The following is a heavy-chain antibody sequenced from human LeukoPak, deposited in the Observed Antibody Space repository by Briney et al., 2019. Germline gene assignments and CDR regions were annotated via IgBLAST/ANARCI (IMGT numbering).Heavy chain of an antibody. J-gene: IGHJ3*02. V-gene: IGHV1-2*06. Sequence: ASVKVSCKASGYTFTDYYMHWVRQAPGQGLEWMGRIKPNSGGTNYGQKFQGRVTMTRDSSISIAYMELSNLRSDDTAVYYCARAGVWDSSDTSGYHNGAFDIWGQGTMVTVSS. CDR1: GYTFTDYY. CDR3: ARAGVWDSSDTSGYHNGAFDI. D-gene: IGHD3-22*01. CDR2: IKPNSGGT.